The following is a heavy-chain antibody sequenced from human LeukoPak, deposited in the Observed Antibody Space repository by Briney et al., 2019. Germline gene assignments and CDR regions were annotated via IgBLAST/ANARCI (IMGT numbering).Heavy chain of an antibody. CDR3: ARGSAGDFDY. D-gene: IGHD6-13*01. CDR2: IYYSGST. CDR1: GGSISSGDYY. V-gene: IGHV4-30-4*01. J-gene: IGHJ4*02. Sequence: SETLSLTCTVSGGSISSGDYYWSWIRQPPGTGLEWIGYIYYSGSTYYNPSLKSRVTISVDTSKNQFSLKLSSVTAADTAVYYCARGSAGDFDYWGQGTLVTVSS.